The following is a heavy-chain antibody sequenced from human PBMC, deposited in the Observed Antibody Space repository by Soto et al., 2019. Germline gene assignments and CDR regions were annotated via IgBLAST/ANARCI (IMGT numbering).Heavy chain of an antibody. CDR1: GDSVSSNSAA. Sequence: SQTLSLTCAISGDSVSSNSAAWNWIRQSPSRGLEWLGRTYYRSKWYNDYAVSVKSRITINPDTSKNQFSLQLNSVTPEDTAVYYCAKTSIAARPTWLDPWGQGTPVTVYS. J-gene: IGHJ5*02. V-gene: IGHV6-1*01. CDR3: AKTSIAARPTWLDP. CDR2: TYYRSKWYN. D-gene: IGHD6-6*01.